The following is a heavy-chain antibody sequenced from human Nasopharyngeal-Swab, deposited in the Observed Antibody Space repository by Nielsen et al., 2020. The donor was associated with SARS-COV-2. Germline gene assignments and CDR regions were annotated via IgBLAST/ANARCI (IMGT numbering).Heavy chain of an antibody. CDR1: GGSISSGGYS. J-gene: IGHJ3*02. CDR2: IYYSGST. V-gene: IGHV4-31*11. Sequence: SETLSLTCAVSGGSISSGGYSWSWIRQHPGKGLEWIGYIYYSGSTYYNPSLKSRVTISVDTSKNQFSLKLSSVTAADTAVYYCARGGGYSYGYPTPDAFDIWGQGTMVTVSS. CDR3: ARGGGYSYGYPTPDAFDI. D-gene: IGHD5-18*01.